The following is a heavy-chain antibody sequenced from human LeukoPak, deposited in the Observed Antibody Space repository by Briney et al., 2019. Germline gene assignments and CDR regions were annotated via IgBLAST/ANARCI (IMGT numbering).Heavy chain of an antibody. CDR2: ISGSGGST. Sequence: GGSLRLSCAASGFTFSSYAMSWVRQVPGKGLEWVSAISGSGGSTYDADSVKGRFTISRDNSKNTLNLQMNSLRAEDTAVYYCAKEMIRSPGYFDYWGQGTLVTVSS. CDR1: GFTFSSYA. V-gene: IGHV3-23*01. D-gene: IGHD3-10*01. J-gene: IGHJ4*02. CDR3: AKEMIRSPGYFDY.